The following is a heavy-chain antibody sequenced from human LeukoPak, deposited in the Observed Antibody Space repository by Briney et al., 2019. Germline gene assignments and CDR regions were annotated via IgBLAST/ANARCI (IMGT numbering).Heavy chain of an antibody. J-gene: IGHJ6*02. CDR3: ARWERDNSYGLVPQDYYYYYGMDV. CDR2: TYYRSKWYN. Sequence: SQTLSLTCAISGDSVSSNSAAWNWIRQSPSRGLEWLGRTYYRSKWYNDYAVSVKSRITINPDTSKNQFSLQLNSVTPEDTAVYYCARWERDNSYGLVPQDYYYYYGMDVWGQGTTVTVSS. V-gene: IGHV6-1*01. CDR1: GDSVSSNSAA. D-gene: IGHD5-18*01.